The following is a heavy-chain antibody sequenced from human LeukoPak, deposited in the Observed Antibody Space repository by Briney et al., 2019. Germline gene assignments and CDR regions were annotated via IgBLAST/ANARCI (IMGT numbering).Heavy chain of an antibody. D-gene: IGHD3-3*02. J-gene: IGHJ2*01. CDR3: ARVGDHFHWNLDL. CDR2: IYSGATT. V-gene: IGHV3-53*01. CDR1: GFTVTNYY. Sequence: PGGSLRLSCAASGFTVTNYYMNWVRQAPGKGLEWVSIIYSGATTYYADSVKGRFTISRDTSKNTVSLQTNSLRAEDTAAYFCARVGDHFHWNLDLWGRGTLVTVSS.